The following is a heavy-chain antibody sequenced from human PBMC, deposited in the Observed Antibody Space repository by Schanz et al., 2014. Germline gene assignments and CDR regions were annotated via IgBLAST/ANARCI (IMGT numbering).Heavy chain of an antibody. CDR3: AKHLYQYNYYGMDV. CDR1: GYTFSSHA. Sequence: DVQLVESGGGLVQPGGSLRLSCAASGYTFSSHAMSWVRQAPGKGLEWVSTISGSGGSTYYADSVKGRFTISRDNSKNTLSLQLNSLRADDTAVYYCAKHLYQYNYYGMDVWGQGTTVTVSS. D-gene: IGHD2-2*02. V-gene: IGHV3-23*04. CDR2: ISGSGGST. J-gene: IGHJ6*02.